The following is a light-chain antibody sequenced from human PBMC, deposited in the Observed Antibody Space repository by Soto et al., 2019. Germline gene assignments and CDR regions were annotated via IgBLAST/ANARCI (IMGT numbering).Light chain of an antibody. CDR2: AAS. CDR1: QSIGSY. V-gene: IGKV1-39*01. Sequence: DSQMTQSPSSLSASVGDRVTITCRASQSIGSYLNWYQQKPGKAPKLLIYAASTLQSGVPSRFCGRVSGTDCTLTISSLQPEDFASYFCQQSHSTRTFGKGTKVEI. CDR3: QQSHSTRT. J-gene: IGKJ1*01.